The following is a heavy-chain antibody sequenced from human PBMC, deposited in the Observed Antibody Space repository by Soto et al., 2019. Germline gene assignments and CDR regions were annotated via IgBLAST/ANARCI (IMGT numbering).Heavy chain of an antibody. V-gene: IGHV4-4*07. CDR1: GGSMSRYY. D-gene: IGHD6-13*01. CDR3: ARTVEAAYYFDF. J-gene: IGHJ4*02. CDR2: VYTSGST. Sequence: QVQLQESGPGLVKPSETLSLTCNVSGGSMSRYYWSWIRQPAGKGLEWSGRVYTSGSTNYNPSLKSRVTMSTDTSNNHFSQKLNSVTAADTAVYYCARTVEAAYYFDFWGPGTLVTVSS.